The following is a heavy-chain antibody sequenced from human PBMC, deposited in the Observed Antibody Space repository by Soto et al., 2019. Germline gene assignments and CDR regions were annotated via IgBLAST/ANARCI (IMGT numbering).Heavy chain of an antibody. Sequence: QVQLVESGGGVVQPGRSLRLSCAASGFTFSNYGMHWVRQAPGKGLEWVAVISYDGSNKYYADSVKGRFTISRDNSKNTLYLQMNSLRAEDTAVYYCAKPRGTTVTTGFDYWGQGTLVTVSS. D-gene: IGHD4-17*01. CDR2: ISYDGSNK. J-gene: IGHJ4*02. CDR1: GFTFSNYG. V-gene: IGHV3-30*18. CDR3: AKPRGTTVTTGFDY.